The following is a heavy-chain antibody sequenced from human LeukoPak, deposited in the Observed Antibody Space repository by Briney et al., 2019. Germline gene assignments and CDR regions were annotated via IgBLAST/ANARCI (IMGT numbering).Heavy chain of an antibody. CDR1: GYSISSGYY. Sequence: SETLSLTCTVSGYSISSGYYWGWIRQPTGKGLEWIGSIYYGSVFYSVSTYYNPSLKSRGTMSGDTSKNQFSLELSSVTAADTAAYYCARLGYCSGGSCYYYYYMDVWGKGTTVTVSS. D-gene: IGHD2-15*01. V-gene: IGHV4-38-2*02. J-gene: IGHJ6*03. CDR2: IYYGSVFYSVST. CDR3: ARLGYCSGGSCYYYYYMDV.